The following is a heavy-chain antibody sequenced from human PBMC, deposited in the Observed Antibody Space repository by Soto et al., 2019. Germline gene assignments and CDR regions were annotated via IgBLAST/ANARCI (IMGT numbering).Heavy chain of an antibody. CDR1: GGSVSSGSYY. CDR2: IYYSGST. Sequence: SETLSLTCTVSGGSVSSGSYYWSWIRQPPGKGPEWIGYIYYSGSTNYNPSLKSRVTISVDTSKNQFSLKLSSVTAADTAVYYCARGVDIVVVPAAYFDYWGQGTLVTVSS. D-gene: IGHD2-2*01. V-gene: IGHV4-61*01. CDR3: ARGVDIVVVPAAYFDY. J-gene: IGHJ4*02.